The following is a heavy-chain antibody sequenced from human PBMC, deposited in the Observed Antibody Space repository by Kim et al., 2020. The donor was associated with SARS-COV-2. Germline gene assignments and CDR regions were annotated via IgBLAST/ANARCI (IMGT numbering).Heavy chain of an antibody. CDR3: ARDYGSGSSGIWFDP. Sequence: SETLSLTCTVSGGSISSGGYYWSWIRQHPGKGLEWIGYIYYSGSTYYNPSLKSRVTISVDTSKNQFSLKLSSVTAADTAVYYCARDYGSGSSGIWFDPWGQGTLVTVSS. V-gene: IGHV4-31*03. CDR1: GGSISSGGYY. J-gene: IGHJ5*02. D-gene: IGHD3-10*01. CDR2: IYYSGST.